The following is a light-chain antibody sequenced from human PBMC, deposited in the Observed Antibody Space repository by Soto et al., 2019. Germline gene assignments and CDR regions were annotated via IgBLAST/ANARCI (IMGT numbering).Light chain of an antibody. CDR1: SSDVGSYNL. J-gene: IGLJ3*02. CDR3: SSYAGGSSMV. CDR2: EGS. V-gene: IGLV2-23*01. Sequence: QSALTQPASVSGSPGQSITISCTGTSSDVGSYNLVSWYQQHPGKAPKLMIYEGSKRPSGVSNRFSGSKSGNTASLTISGLQADDDGDYYCSSYAGGSSMVFGGGTKVTVL.